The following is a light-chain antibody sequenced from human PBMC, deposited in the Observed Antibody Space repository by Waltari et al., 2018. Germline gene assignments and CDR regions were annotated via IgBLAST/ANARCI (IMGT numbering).Light chain of an antibody. Sequence: QSALAQSASVSGSPGQSITISCTGTGSDIGYYNFASWYQQHPGKAPKLLIFDVSRWSSGVSHRFSDSKSGNTASLTISGLQAEDEADYYCSSYTSTNTIIFGGGTKVTVL. CDR1: GSDIGYYNF. J-gene: IGLJ2*01. CDR2: DVS. V-gene: IGLV2-14*03. CDR3: SSYTSTNTII.